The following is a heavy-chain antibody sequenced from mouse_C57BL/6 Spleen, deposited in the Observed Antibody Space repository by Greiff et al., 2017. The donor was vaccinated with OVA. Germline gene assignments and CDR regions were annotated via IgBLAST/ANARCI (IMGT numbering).Heavy chain of an antibody. CDR3: TRGVSNYVYFDY. D-gene: IGHD2-5*01. Sequence: VQLQQSGPELVKPGASVKISCKASGYTFTDYYMNWVKQSHGKSLEWIGDINPNNGGTSYNQKFKGKATLTVDKSSSTAYMELRSLTSEDSAVYYCTRGVSNYVYFDYWGQGTTLTVSS. V-gene: IGHV1-26*01. CDR2: INPNNGGT. J-gene: IGHJ2*01. CDR1: GYTFTDYY.